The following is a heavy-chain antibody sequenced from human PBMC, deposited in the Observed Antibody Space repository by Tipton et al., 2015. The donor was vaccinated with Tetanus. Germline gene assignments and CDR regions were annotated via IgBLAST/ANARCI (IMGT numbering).Heavy chain of an antibody. CDR3: ARANYDFSKKGPFDS. J-gene: IGHJ4*02. D-gene: IGHD3-3*01. V-gene: IGHV4-61*01. CDR2: IYYSGSA. CDR1: GGSVNDGRFY. Sequence: LRLSCTVSGGSVNDGRFYWTWIRQPPGKALEWVAHIYYSGSATYNPSVASRATVSIDMSKNQFSLKLTSVTAADTAVYYCARANYDFSKKGPFDSWGQGSLVIVSS.